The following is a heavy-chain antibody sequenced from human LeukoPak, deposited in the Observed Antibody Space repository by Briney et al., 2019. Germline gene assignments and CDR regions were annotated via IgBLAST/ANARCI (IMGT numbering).Heavy chain of an antibody. CDR2: ISYSGTT. CDR1: GGSITSYY. Sequence: SETLSLTCTVSGGSITSYYWSWIRQPPGKGLEWIGYISYSGTTNYNPSLKSRVTISVDTSKNQFSLKLSSVTAADTAVYYCARAAPSFDYWGQGTLVTVSS. CDR3: ARAAPSFDY. J-gene: IGHJ4*02. V-gene: IGHV4-59*01.